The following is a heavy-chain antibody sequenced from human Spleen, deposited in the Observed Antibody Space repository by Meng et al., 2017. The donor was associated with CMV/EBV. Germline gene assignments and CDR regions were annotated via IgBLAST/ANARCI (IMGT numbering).Heavy chain of an antibody. D-gene: IGHD5-12*01. J-gene: IGHJ5*02. V-gene: IGHV4-39*01. Sequence: ESLKISCTVSGGSISSSSHYWGWIRQPPGKGLEWIATIYYNGGTSYNPSLKSRVTISLDTSKNQFSLKLSSVTAADTAVYYCARGLRRSGYNFNWFDPWGQGTLVTVSS. CDR1: GGSISSSSHY. CDR2: IYYNGGT. CDR3: ARGLRRSGYNFNWFDP.